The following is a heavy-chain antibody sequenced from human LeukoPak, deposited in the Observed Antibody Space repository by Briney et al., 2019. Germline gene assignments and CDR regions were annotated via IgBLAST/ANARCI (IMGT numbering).Heavy chain of an antibody. D-gene: IGHD3-22*01. CDR1: GFTFSSYW. CDR3: ARAPGSGYYDY. CDR2: INSDGSIT. Sequence: GGSLRLSCAASGFTFSSYWMHWVRQAPGKGLGWVSRINSDGSITRYADSVKGRFTISRDNAKNTLYLQMNSLRAEDTAVYYCARAPGSGYYDYWGQGTLVTVSS. V-gene: IGHV3-74*01. J-gene: IGHJ4*02.